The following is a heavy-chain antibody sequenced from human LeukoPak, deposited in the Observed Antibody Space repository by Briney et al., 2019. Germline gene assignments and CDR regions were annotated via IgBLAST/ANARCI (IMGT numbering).Heavy chain of an antibody. CDR2: INNDGSST. D-gene: IGHD6-13*01. CDR1: GFPFRNYW. CDR3: ARGWSSDAFDI. V-gene: IGHV3-74*01. Sequence: GSLKLSCATPGFPFRNYWMPWVRQTPGKGLVWVSRINNDGSSTSYADSVKGRFTISRDIAKNTLYLQMNSLRAEDTAVYYCARGWSSDAFDIWGQGTMVSVSS. J-gene: IGHJ3*02.